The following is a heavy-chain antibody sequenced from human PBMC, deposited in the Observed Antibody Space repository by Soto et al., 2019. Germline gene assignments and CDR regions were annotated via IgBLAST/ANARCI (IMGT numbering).Heavy chain of an antibody. CDR2: IVVGSGNT. J-gene: IGHJ6*02. V-gene: IGHV1-58*01. CDR1: GFTFTSSA. D-gene: IGHD2-8*01. Sequence: SVKFSCKAAGFTFTSSAVQWVRQALGQRLEWIGWIVVGSGNTNYAQKFQERVTITRDMSTSTAYMELSSLRSEDTAVYYCAAEHTLMVYYYGRDVWGQGTTAPVSS. CDR3: AAEHTLMVYYYGRDV.